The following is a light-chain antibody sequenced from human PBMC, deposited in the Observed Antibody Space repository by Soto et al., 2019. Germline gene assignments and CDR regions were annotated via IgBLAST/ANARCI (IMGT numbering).Light chain of an antibody. CDR1: QGMSSY. CDR3: QHYNSYPWT. J-gene: IGKJ1*01. Sequence: AIRMTQSPSSFSASTGDRVTITCRASQGMSSYLAWYKQRPGEPPKLLIYGASTLQSGVPSRFSGSGSGTDFTLTISCLQSEDFATYYCQHYNSYPWTFGQGTKIEIK. CDR2: GAS. V-gene: IGKV1-8*01.